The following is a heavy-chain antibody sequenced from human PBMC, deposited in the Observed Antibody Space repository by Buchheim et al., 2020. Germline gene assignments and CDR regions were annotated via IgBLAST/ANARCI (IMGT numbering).Heavy chain of an antibody. CDR3: ARVRAVDATRYYYYYGMDV. CDR1: GFTFSSYG. D-gene: IGHD2-15*01. CDR2: IWYDGSNK. V-gene: IGHV3-33*01. Sequence: QVQLVESGGGVVQPGRSLRLSCAASGFTFSSYGMHWVRQAPGKGLEWVAVIWYDGSNKHYADSVKGRFTLSSDNSKNTLYLQMNSLRAEDTAVYYCARVRAVDATRYYYYYGMDVWGQGTT. J-gene: IGHJ6*02.